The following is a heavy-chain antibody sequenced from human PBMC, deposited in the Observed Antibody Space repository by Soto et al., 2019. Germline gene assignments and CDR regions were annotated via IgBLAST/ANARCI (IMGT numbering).Heavy chain of an antibody. Sequence: EVQLLESGGGFVQPGGSLRLSCAASGFTFSNYAMSWVRQAPGKGLEWVSAITAYGDSTHYADSVKGRFTISRDSPKNTLYLQMDSLRAEDTAVYYCAKDHLGYDSDWYPHPEFDPWGQGTLVTVSS. CDR1: GFTFSNYA. V-gene: IGHV3-23*01. CDR2: ITAYGDST. CDR3: AKDHLGYDSDWYPHPEFDP. D-gene: IGHD6-19*01. J-gene: IGHJ5*02.